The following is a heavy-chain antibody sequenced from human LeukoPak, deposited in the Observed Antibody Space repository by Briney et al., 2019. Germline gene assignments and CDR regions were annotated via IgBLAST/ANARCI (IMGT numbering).Heavy chain of an antibody. CDR3: AGDRAQYYDDSFDI. CDR2: IKPDGSAV. V-gene: IGHV3-7*01. Sequence: GSLRLSCAASGLTFNIYWMSWIRQAPGKGLEWVANIKPDGSAVYYLVSVKGRFTISRDNAQNSVFLQMNTLRVEDTAVYYCAGDRAQYYDDSFDIWGQGTMVTVSS. J-gene: IGHJ3*02. D-gene: IGHD3-3*01. CDR1: GLTFNIYW.